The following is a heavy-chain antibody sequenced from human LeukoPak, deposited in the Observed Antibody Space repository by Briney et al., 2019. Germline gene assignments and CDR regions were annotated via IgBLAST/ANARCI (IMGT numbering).Heavy chain of an antibody. CDR1: GGTFSSYA. Sequence: ASVKVSCKASGGTFSSYAISWVRQAPGQELEWMGRINPILGIANYAQKFQGRVTITADKSTSTAYMELSSLRSEDTAVYYCARVFMSRINRPNYGMDVWGQGTTVTVSS. CDR2: INPILGIA. CDR3: ARVFMSRINRPNYGMDV. J-gene: IGHJ6*02. V-gene: IGHV1-69*04. D-gene: IGHD2/OR15-2a*01.